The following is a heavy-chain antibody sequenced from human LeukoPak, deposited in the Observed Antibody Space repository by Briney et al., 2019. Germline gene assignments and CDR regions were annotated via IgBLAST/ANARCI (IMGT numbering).Heavy chain of an antibody. J-gene: IGHJ4*02. CDR2: INVNSGGT. CDR1: GYTFTGYY. Sequence: GASVKVSCKASGYTFTGYYIHWVRQAPGQGLEWMGWINVNSGGTNYAQKFQGRVTMTSDTSTTTAYMELNRLTSDDTAVYYCARSEGYWGQGTLVTVSS. D-gene: IGHD6-25*01. V-gene: IGHV1-2*02. CDR3: ARSEGY.